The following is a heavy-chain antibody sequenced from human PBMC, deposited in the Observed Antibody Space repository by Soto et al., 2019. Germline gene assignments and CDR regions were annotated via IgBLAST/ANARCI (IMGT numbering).Heavy chain of an antibody. Sequence: PGGFLRLSYAASGFTFSRSWMTWVRQAPGKGPEFVANINEDGSVVNYVDSVKGRFTISRDNAKNSLYLQMNGLRAEDTAVYYCARDPQSSAFDIWGQGTMVTVSS. J-gene: IGHJ3*02. CDR3: ARDPQSSAFDI. V-gene: IGHV3-7*01. D-gene: IGHD2-2*01. CDR2: INEDGSVV. CDR1: GFTFSRSW.